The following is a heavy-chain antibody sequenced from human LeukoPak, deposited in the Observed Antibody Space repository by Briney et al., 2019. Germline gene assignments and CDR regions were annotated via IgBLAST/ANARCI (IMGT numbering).Heavy chain of an antibody. Sequence: GGSLRLPCAASGFTFDDYGMSWVRQAPGKGLEWVSGINWNGGSTGYADSVKGRFTISRDNAKNSLYLQMNSLRAEDTALYYCARDAIRYCSSTSCYAFFDYWGQGTLVTVSS. CDR2: INWNGGST. CDR1: GFTFDDYG. D-gene: IGHD2-2*01. CDR3: ARDAIRYCSSTSCYAFFDY. J-gene: IGHJ4*02. V-gene: IGHV3-20*04.